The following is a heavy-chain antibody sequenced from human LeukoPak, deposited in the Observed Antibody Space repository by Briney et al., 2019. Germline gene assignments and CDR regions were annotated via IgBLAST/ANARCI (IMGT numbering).Heavy chain of an antibody. V-gene: IGHV3-23*01. D-gene: IGHD1-26*01. CDR1: GFTFSSYA. J-gene: IGHJ4*02. Sequence: GGSLRLSCAASGFTFSSYAMSWVRQAPGKGLEWASAISGSGGSTYYADSVKGRFTISRDNSKNTLYLQMNSLRAEDTAVYYCAKDKRWELPTTLFDYWGQGTLVTVSS. CDR3: AKDKRWELPTTLFDY. CDR2: ISGSGGST.